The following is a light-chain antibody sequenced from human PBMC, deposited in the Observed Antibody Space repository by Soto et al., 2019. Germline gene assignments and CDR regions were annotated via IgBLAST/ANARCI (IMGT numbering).Light chain of an antibody. CDR1: QSVSSD. Sequence: VVTQSPATLSVFPGDTATLSCRASQSVSSDLAWYQQRPGQAPRLLIYGASTRANGIPARFRGSGSGTEIRLTINIRESEDFAIDYCQQYNTWHPKMAFGRGTKVEIK. V-gene: IGKV3-15*01. J-gene: IGKJ1*01. CDR3: QQYNTWHPKMA. CDR2: GAS.